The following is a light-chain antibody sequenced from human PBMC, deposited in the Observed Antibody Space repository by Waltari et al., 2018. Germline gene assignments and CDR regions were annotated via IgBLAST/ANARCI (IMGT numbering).Light chain of an antibody. CDR1: TLGNKY. CDR2: QDT. V-gene: IGLV3-1*01. CDR3: QAWDSNTAWV. Sequence: SYELTQSPSLSVSPGQKASITCSGDTLGNKYSFWYQVKPGQSPVLVIYQDTKRPSGIPERFSGSNSGNTATLTVSGTQAMDEADYFCQAWDSNTAWVFGGGTKLTVL. J-gene: IGLJ3*02.